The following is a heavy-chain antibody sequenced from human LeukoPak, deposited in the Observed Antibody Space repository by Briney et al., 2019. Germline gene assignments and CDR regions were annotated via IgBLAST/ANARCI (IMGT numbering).Heavy chain of an antibody. Sequence: ASVKVSCKASGYIFSSYGITWVRQAPGQGLEWTGWISAYNGHTNFVQKFQGRVTMTTDTSTSTAYMELRSLRSDDTAVYYCARAILSRWSLSQWFDPWGQGTLVTVSS. CDR2: ISAYNGHT. CDR1: GYIFSSYG. CDR3: ARAILSRWSLSQWFDP. D-gene: IGHD2-8*01. V-gene: IGHV1-18*01. J-gene: IGHJ5*02.